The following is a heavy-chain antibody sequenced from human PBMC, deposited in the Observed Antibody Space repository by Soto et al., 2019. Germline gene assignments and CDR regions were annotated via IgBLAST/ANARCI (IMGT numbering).Heavy chain of an antibody. V-gene: IGHV4-31*03. J-gene: IGHJ4*02. CDR1: GGSISSGGYY. Sequence: QVQLQESGPGLVKPSQTLSLTCTVSGGSISSGGYYWSWIRQHPGKGLEWIGYIYYSGSTYYNPSLKSRVTISVDTSKNQFSMKLSSVTAADTAVYYCARDGSGSYLGGYFDYWGQGTLVTVSS. CDR2: IYYSGST. D-gene: IGHD1-26*01. CDR3: ARDGSGSYLGGYFDY.